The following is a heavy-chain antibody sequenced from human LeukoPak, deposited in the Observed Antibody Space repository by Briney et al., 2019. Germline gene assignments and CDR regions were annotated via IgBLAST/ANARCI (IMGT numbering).Heavy chain of an antibody. J-gene: IGHJ6*02. V-gene: IGHV4-59*02. D-gene: IGHD3-3*02. CDR1: GDSVTSYY. Sequence: PSETLSLTCTVSGDSVTSYYWSWIRQPPGNWLEWIGYIHYSGSTKDNPSLNSRVSMSVDTAKNQLSLKLTSVTAADTAVYYCARDQGSSLGMDVWGQGTTVTVSS. CDR3: ARDQGSSLGMDV. CDR2: IHYSGST.